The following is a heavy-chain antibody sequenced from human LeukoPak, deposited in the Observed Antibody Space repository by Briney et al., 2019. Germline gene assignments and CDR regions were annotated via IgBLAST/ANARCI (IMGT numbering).Heavy chain of an antibody. J-gene: IGHJ4*02. CDR2: MNPNSGNT. D-gene: IGHD2-15*01. CDR3: ATLWGLGYCSGGSCFDY. V-gene: IGHV1-8*01. Sequence: EASVKVSCKASGYTFTSYDINWVRQATGQRLEWMGWMNPNSGNTGYAQKFQGRVTMTRNTSISTAYVELSSLRSEDTAVYYCATLWGLGYCSGGSCFDYWGQGTLVTVSS. CDR1: GYTFTSYD.